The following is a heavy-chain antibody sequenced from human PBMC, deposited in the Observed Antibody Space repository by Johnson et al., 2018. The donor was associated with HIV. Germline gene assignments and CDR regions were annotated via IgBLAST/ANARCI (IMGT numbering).Heavy chain of an antibody. J-gene: IGHJ3*02. D-gene: IGHD5-18*01. CDR3: ARGQLWLLDDALDI. Sequence: QVQLVESGGGVVQPGGSLRLSCATSVFMFSNYGMHWVRQAPGKGLEWVAVISFDGSNKYYADSVKGRFTISRDNSKNTLYLQMNSLRAEDTAIYYCARGQLWLLDDALDIWGQGTMVTVSS. V-gene: IGHV3-30*19. CDR2: ISFDGSNK. CDR1: VFMFSNYG.